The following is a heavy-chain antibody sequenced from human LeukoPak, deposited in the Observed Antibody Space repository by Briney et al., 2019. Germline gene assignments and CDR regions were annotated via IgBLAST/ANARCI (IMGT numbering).Heavy chain of an antibody. CDR1: GFTVSSNY. J-gene: IGHJ4*02. Sequence: GGSLRLSCAASGFTVSSNYMSWVCQAPGRGLEWVSVISSGGGTYYADSVRGRFTISRDNSKNTLYLQMNSLRAEDTAVYYCARDPWNWGQGTLVTVSS. CDR2: ISSGGGT. V-gene: IGHV3-66*01. CDR3: ARDPWN.